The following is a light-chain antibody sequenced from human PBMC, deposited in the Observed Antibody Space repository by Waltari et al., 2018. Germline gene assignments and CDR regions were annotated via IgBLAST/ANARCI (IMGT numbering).Light chain of an antibody. CDR3: CSFAGSYTYV. CDR2: DVS. CDR1: SRVVGGYQY. Sequence: QSALTQPRSVSGSPGQSVTISCTGTSRVVGGYQYVSWFQQHPGKVPKLLIYDVSERPSDVPDRFSGSKSANTASLTISGLQTEDEADYYCCSFAGSYTYVFGTGTRVTVL. J-gene: IGLJ1*01. V-gene: IGLV2-11*01.